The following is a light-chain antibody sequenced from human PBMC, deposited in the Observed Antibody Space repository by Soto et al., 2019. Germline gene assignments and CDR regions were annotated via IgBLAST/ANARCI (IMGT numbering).Light chain of an antibody. CDR2: GAF. Sequence: MAIAESAASRSVSAGERVTLGFRASQSVSTNLAWYQQKPGQAPRLLIYGAFTRATGIPARFSGSGSGTEFTLTISSLQSEDFAVYYCQQYNNWPWTFGQGTKVDI. CDR1: QSVSTN. J-gene: IGKJ1*01. V-gene: IGKV3-15*01. CDR3: QQYNNWPWT.